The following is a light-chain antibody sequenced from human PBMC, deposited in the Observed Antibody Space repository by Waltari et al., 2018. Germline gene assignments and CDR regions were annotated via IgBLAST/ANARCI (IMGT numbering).Light chain of an antibody. CDR1: SGHSSYA. J-gene: IGLJ3*02. CDR3: QTWGTGVWM. Sequence: QLVLTQSPSASASLGASVKLTCNLSSGHSSYAIAWTQQQPEKGPRYLMKLNSDGSHSKEDGIPDRFSGSSSGAERYLTISSLQSEDEADYYCQTWGTGVWMFGGGTKLTVL. CDR2: LNSDGSH. V-gene: IGLV4-69*01.